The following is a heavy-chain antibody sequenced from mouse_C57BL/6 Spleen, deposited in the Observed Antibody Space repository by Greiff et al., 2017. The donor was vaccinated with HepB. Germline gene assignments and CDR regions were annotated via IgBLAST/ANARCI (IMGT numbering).Heavy chain of an antibody. CDR1: GYTFTSYW. V-gene: IGHV1-55*01. CDR3: AKPRLPYYYAMDY. J-gene: IGHJ4*01. CDR2: IYPGSGST. Sequence: QVQLQQPGAELVKPGASVKMSCKASGYTFTSYWITWVKQRPGQGLVWIGDIYPGSGSTNYNEKFKSKATLTVDTSSSTAYMQLSSLTSEDSAVYYCAKPRLPYYYAMDYWGQGTSVTVSS. D-gene: IGHD3-2*02.